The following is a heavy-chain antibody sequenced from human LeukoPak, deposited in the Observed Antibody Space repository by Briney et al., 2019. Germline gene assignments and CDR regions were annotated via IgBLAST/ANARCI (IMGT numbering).Heavy chain of an antibody. D-gene: IGHD1-26*01. J-gene: IGHJ6*02. Sequence: PSETLSLTCTVSGGSISNSYWSWVRQPPGKGLEWIGYTSYSGSTNYNPSLKRRVTMSVDTSTDQFSLRLISVTAADTAVYYCARTVSGDYYGMDVWGQGTTVTVSS. CDR1: GGSISNSY. V-gene: IGHV4-59*08. CDR3: ARTVSGDYYGMDV. CDR2: TSYSGST.